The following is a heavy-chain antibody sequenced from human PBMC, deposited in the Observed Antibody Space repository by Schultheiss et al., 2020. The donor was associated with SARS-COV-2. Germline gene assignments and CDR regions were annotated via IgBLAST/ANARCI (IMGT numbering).Heavy chain of an antibody. CDR1: GGSISSYY. D-gene: IGHD6-19*01. J-gene: IGHJ5*02. V-gene: IGHV4-34*01. CDR3: ARGPRYSSGGGWFDP. Sequence: SETLSLTCTVSGGSISSYYWSWIRQPPGKGLEWIGEINRSGSTNYNPSLKSRVTISVDTSKNQFSLKVTSVTAADTAVYYCARGPRYSSGGGWFDPWGQGTLVTVSS. CDR2: INRSGST.